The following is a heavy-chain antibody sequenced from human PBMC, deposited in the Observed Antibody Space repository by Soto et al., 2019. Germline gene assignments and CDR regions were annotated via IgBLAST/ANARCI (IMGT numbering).Heavy chain of an antibody. V-gene: IGHV1-3*04. D-gene: IGHD6-13*01. J-gene: IGHJ4*02. CDR1: GYTFTSYA. Sequence: QVQLVQSGAEVKKPGASVKVFCKASGYTFTSYAMHWVRQAPGQRLEWMGSINTANDNTRYSQNFQGRVTITRDPFANTAYMELSSLKSEDTAIYYCARGSSWSYFDYWGQGTLVTVSS. CDR2: INTANDNT. CDR3: ARGSSWSYFDY.